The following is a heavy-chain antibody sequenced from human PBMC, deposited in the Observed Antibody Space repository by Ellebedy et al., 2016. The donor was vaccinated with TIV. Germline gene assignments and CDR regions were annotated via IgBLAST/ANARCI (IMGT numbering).Heavy chain of an antibody. CDR2: IAYDESQK. D-gene: IGHD3-16*01. CDR1: GFTFSSYA. J-gene: IGHJ4*02. V-gene: IGHV3-30*09. Sequence: GESLKISCAASGFTFSSYAMHWVRRAPGKGPEWVAAIAYDESQKYFATFLKGRFAISRDNSKNTLFLEMDSLETEDTAVYYCATSWGYGEFDYWGQGTLVTVSA. CDR3: ATSWGYGEFDY.